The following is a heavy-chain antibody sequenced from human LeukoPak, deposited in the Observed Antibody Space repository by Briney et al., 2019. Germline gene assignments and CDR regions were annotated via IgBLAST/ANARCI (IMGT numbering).Heavy chain of an antibody. D-gene: IGHD6-19*01. V-gene: IGHV1-24*01. CDR3: ATGFLGIAVAGPLDY. J-gene: IGHJ4*02. Sequence: GPLKVSRKGFGYTPTEFFLHWGGQAPGKGVEGVGGFDPEDGETIYAQKFQGRVTMTEDTSTDTAYMELSSLRSEDTAVYYCATGFLGIAVAGPLDYWGQGTLVTVSS. CDR2: FDPEDGET. CDR1: GYTPTEFF.